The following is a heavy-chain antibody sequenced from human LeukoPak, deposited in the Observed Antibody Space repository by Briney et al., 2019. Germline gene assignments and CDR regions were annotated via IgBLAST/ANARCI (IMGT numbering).Heavy chain of an antibody. J-gene: IGHJ4*02. CDR1: GFTFSSYA. V-gene: IGHV3-23*01. CDR2: ISDNGGST. CDR3: AKPPPDSSSWLFDY. Sequence: GGSLRLSCAASGFTFSSYAMSWVRQAPGKGLEWVSTISDNGGSTYYADSVKGRFTISRDNSKNTLYLQMNSLRAGDTAVYYCAKPPPDSSSWLFDYWGQGALVTVSS. D-gene: IGHD6-13*01.